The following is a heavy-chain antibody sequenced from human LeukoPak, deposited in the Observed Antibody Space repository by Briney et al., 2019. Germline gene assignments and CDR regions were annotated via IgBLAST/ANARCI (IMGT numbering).Heavy chain of an antibody. CDR2: IKQDGSEK. V-gene: IGHV3-7*01. CDR1: GGSISSSSYY. J-gene: IGHJ4*02. CDR3: ARGGYSSSIPGHN. Sequence: ETLSLTCTVSGGSISSSSYYWGWIRQPPGKGLEWVANIKQDGSEKYYVDSVKGRFTISRDNAKNSLYLQMNSLRAEDTAVYYCARGGYSSSIPGHNWGQGTLVTVSS. D-gene: IGHD6-6*01.